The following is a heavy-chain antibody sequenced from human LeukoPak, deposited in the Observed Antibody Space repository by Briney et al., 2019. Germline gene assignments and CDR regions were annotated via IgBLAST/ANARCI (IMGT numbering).Heavy chain of an antibody. J-gene: IGHJ4*02. V-gene: IGHV3-23*01. CDR1: GFTFSNYW. CDR3: APDPHDYGDSSLY. CDR2: ISGSGGST. Sequence: PGGSLRLSCAASGFTFSNYWLTWVRQAPGQGLEWVSAISGSGGSTYYADSVKGRFTISRDNSKNTLYLQMNSLRAEDTAVYYCAPDPHDYGDSSLYWGQGTLVTVSS. D-gene: IGHD4-17*01.